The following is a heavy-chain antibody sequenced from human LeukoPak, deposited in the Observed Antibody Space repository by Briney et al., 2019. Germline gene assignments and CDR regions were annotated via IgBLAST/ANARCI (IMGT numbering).Heavy chain of an antibody. D-gene: IGHD3-10*01. J-gene: IGHJ2*01. Sequence: PGGSLRLSCAASGFTFSSYWMSWVRQAPGKGLEWVANIKQDGSEKYYVDTVKGRFTISRDNAKNSLYLQMNSLRAEDTAVYYCARESYYGSGSKTHTRAEYWYFDLWGRGTLVTVSS. CDR2: IKQDGSEK. V-gene: IGHV3-7*01. CDR3: ARESYYGSGSKTHTRAEYWYFDL. CDR1: GFTFSSYW.